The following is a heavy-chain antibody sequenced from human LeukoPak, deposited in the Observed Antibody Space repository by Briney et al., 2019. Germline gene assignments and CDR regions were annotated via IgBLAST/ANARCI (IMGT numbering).Heavy chain of an antibody. Sequence: ASVKVSCKASGCTFSSYAISWVRQAPGQGLEWMGRIIPIFGTANYAQKFQGRVTITTDESTSTAYMELSSLRSEDTAVYYCARDFAVERWLQLGPWAFDIWGQGTMVTVSS. CDR3: ARDFAVERWLQLGPWAFDI. D-gene: IGHD5-24*01. J-gene: IGHJ3*02. CDR1: GCTFSSYA. V-gene: IGHV1-69*05. CDR2: IIPIFGTA.